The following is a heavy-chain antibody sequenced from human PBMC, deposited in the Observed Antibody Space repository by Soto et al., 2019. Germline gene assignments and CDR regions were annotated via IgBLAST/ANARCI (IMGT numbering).Heavy chain of an antibody. CDR2: IYYSGST. V-gene: IGHV4-39*01. CDR1: GGSTSSSSYY. J-gene: IGHJ6*03. CDR3: ASKNAVTYYYYYMDV. Sequence: SETLSLTCTVSGGSTSSSSYYWGWIRQPPGKGLEWIGSIYYSGSTYYNPSLKSRVTISVDTSKNQFSLKLSSVTAADTAVYYCASKNAVTYYYYYMDVWGKGTTVTVSS. D-gene: IGHD4-17*01.